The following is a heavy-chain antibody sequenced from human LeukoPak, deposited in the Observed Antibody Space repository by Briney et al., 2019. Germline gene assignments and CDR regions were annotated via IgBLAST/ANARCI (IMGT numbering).Heavy chain of an antibody. J-gene: IGHJ6*03. V-gene: IGHV3-23*01. CDR1: GFPFSSYA. Sequence: GVLRLSCAASGFPFSSYAMSWVRQAPGKGPEWVSTISIDGGRTYYADSVKGRFTVSRDTSKNTLYLQMNSLRAEDTAVYYCARKGIGSSRYQNMDVWGKGTTVTVSS. CDR3: ARKGIGSSRYQNMDV. D-gene: IGHD6-25*01. CDR2: ISIDGGRT.